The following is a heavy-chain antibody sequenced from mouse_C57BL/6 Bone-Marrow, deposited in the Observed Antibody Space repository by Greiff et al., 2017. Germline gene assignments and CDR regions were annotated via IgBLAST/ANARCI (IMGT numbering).Heavy chain of an antibody. CDR2: ISYDGSH. J-gene: IGHJ3*01. CDR1: GYSFTSGYY. Sequence: VQLQQSGPGLVKPSQSLSLSCSVTGYSFTSGYYWNWIRQFPGNKLEWMGYISYDGSHNYNPSLKNRISITRDTSKNQFFLKLNSVTTEATATYYCARDGYFPWFAYWGQGTLVTVSA. D-gene: IGHD2-3*01. CDR3: ARDGYFPWFAY. V-gene: IGHV3-6*01.